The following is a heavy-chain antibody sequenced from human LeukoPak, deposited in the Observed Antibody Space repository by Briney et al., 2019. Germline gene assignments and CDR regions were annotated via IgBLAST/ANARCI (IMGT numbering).Heavy chain of an antibody. J-gene: IGHJ6*03. CDR3: ARGYYDFWSGYYKPYYYYYYMDV. CDR2: IYYSGST. V-gene: IGHV4-59*11. D-gene: IGHD3-3*01. Sequence: SETLSLTCTVSGGSISSHYWSWIRQPPGKGLEWIGYIYYSGSTNYNPSLKSRVTISVDTSKNQFSLKLSSVTAADTAVYYCARGYYDFWSGYYKPYYYYYYMDVWGKGTTVTVSS. CDR1: GGSISSHY.